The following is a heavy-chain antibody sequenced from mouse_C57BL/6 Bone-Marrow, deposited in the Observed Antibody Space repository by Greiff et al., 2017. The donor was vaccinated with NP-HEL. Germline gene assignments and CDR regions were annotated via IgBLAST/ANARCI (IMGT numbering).Heavy chain of an antibody. CDR1: GFTFSSYA. Sequence: EVKLVESGGGLVKPGGSLKLSCAASGFTFSSYAMSWVRQTPEKRLEWVATISDGGSYTYYPDNVKGRFTISRDNAKNNLYLQMSHLKSEDTAMYYCARENYGSVDYWGQGTTLTVSS. CDR3: ARENYGSVDY. V-gene: IGHV5-4*01. CDR2: ISDGGSYT. J-gene: IGHJ2*01. D-gene: IGHD1-1*01.